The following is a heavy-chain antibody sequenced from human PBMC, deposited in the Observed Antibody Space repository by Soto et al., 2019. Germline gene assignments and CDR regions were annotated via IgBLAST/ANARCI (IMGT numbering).Heavy chain of an antibody. CDR1: GAALNSGNYY. J-gene: IGHJ5*02. CDR2: IYVTGAV. CDR3: ARLRIATNNYKWFDP. V-gene: IGHV4-31*03. Sequence: PSETLSLTCSVSGAALNSGNYYCSWIRQVPGKGLEWIGHIYVTGAVDYNPSLRDRITISQDTSERQFSPNLRLVTAADTAVYYCARLRIATNNYKWFDPWGQGTLVTVS. D-gene: IGHD2-21*01.